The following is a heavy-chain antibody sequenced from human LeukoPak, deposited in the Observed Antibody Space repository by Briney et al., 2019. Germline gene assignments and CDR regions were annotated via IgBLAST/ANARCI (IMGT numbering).Heavy chain of an antibody. Sequence: GGSLRLSCAASGFTFTNYWMTWVRQAPGKGLEWVANIKQDASEKNYVDSVKGRFTISRDNAKKSLYLQMNSLRAEDTAVYYCARDHLAYCGGDCYHLDCWGQGTLVTVSS. CDR2: IKQDASEK. V-gene: IGHV3-7*03. D-gene: IGHD2-21*02. CDR3: ARDHLAYCGGDCYHLDC. J-gene: IGHJ4*02. CDR1: GFTFTNYW.